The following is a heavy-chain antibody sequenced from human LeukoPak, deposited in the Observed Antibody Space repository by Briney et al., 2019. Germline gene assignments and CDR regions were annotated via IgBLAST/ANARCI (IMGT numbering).Heavy chain of an antibody. Sequence: PGGSLRLSCAVSGFTFSSYWMSWVRQAPGKGLEWVANINQDGSEKYYVDSVKGRFTVSRDNAKNSLYLQMNSLRAEDTAVYYCARGRIGSYWGKGTLVTVSS. CDR1: GFTFSSYW. V-gene: IGHV3-7*04. D-gene: IGHD3-22*01. CDR3: ARGRIGSY. CDR2: INQDGSEK. J-gene: IGHJ4*02.